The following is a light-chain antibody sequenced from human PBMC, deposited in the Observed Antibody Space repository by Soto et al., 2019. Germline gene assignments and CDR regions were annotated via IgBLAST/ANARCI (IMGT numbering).Light chain of an antibody. V-gene: IGKV1-5*03. CDR3: QRYNDYQYI. CDR1: RSITTW. J-gene: IGKJ2*01. Sequence: DIHMTQSPSTLSASVGDRVTITCRASRSITTWLAWYQQKPGKAPKLLIYKATNLQSGVPSRFSGSGSGTEFSLTISSLQPDDFATYYCQRYNDYQYIFGQGTKLEIK. CDR2: KAT.